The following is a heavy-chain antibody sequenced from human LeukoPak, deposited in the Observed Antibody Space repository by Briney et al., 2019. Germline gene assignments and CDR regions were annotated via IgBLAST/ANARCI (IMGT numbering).Heavy chain of an antibody. V-gene: IGHV4-59*01. J-gene: IGHJ6*02. Sequence: SETLSLTCSVSGGSISSYYWSWIRQSPGKGLEWIGYIYYSGSTNYNPSLKSRVTISVDTSKSQFSLKLSSVTAADTAVYYCARRVYTGGMDVWGQGTTVTVSS. CDR3: ARRVYTGGMDV. CDR2: IYYSGST. D-gene: IGHD2-8*01. CDR1: GGSISSYY.